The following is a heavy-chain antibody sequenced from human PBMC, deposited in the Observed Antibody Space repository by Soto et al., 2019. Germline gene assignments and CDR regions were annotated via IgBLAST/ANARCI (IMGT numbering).Heavy chain of an antibody. Sequence: PGGSLRLSCAASGFTFSSYAMHWVRQAPGEGLEWVAVISYDGSNKYYADSVKGRFTISRDNSKNTLYLQMNSLRAEDTAVYYCARDRLRYNWNDFPYYYYGMDVWGQGTTVTVSS. CDR1: GFTFSSYA. CDR3: ARDRLRYNWNDFPYYYYGMDV. D-gene: IGHD1-1*01. J-gene: IGHJ6*02. CDR2: ISYDGSNK. V-gene: IGHV3-30-3*01.